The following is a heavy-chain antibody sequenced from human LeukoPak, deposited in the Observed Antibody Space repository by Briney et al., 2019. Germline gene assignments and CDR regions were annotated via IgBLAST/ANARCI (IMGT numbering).Heavy chain of an antibody. D-gene: IGHD3-10*01. CDR3: ARQTYTSGTYFEY. CDR1: GGSISNISYY. CDR2: IYYSGST. V-gene: IGHV4-39*01. J-gene: IGHJ4*02. Sequence: SETLSLTCSVSGGSISNISYYWGWIRQPPGEGLEWIGNIYYSGSTYYNPSLKSRVTIFVDTSKNQFSLKLSSVTPADTAVYYCARQTYTSGTYFEYWGQGILVTVSS.